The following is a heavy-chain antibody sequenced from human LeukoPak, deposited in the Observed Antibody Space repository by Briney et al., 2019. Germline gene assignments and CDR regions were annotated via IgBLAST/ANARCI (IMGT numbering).Heavy chain of an antibody. D-gene: IGHD3-10*01. V-gene: IGHV3-48*01. Sequence: GGSLRLSCAASGFTFSSYSMNWVRQAPGKGLEWVSYISSSSSTIYYADSVKGRFTISRDNAKNSLYLQMNSLRAEDTAVYYCARANGSGSYYYYYYYYYMDVWGKGTTVTVSS. CDR1: GFTFSSYS. CDR2: ISSSSSTI. CDR3: ARANGSGSYYYYYYYYYMDV. J-gene: IGHJ6*03.